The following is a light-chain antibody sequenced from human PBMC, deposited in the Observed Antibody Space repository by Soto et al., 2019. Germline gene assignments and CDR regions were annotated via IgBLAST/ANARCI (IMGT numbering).Light chain of an antibody. CDR1: QSVSGSY. V-gene: IGKV3-20*01. CDR3: QQYGSPPSLT. Sequence: EIVLTQSPGTLSLSPGERVTLSCRASQSVSGSYLAWYQQKPGQAPRLLINGACSRATGIPDRFSGSGSGTDFTLTISRLEPEDFAVYYCQQYGSPPSLTFGGGTKVEIK. CDR2: GAC. J-gene: IGKJ4*01.